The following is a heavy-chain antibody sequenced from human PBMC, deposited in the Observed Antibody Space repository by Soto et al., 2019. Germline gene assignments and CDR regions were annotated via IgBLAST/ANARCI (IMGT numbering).Heavy chain of an antibody. CDR1: GYTFTSYA. CDR2: INAGNGNT. D-gene: IGHD5-12*01. V-gene: IGHV1-3*01. J-gene: IGHJ6*02. Sequence: ASVKVSCKASGYTFTSYAMHWVRQAPGQRLEWMGWINAGNGNTKYSQKFQGRVTITRDTSASTAYMELSSLRSEDTAVYYCARKATRFRYYYYYGMDVWGQGTTVTVSS. CDR3: ARKATRFRYYYYYGMDV.